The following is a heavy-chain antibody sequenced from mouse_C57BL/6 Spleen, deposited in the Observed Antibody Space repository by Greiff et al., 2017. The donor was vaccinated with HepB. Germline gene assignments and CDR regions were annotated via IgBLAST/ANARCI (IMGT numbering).Heavy chain of an antibody. V-gene: IGHV1-43*01. CDR1: GYSFTGYY. CDR2: INPSTGGT. Sequence: VQLQQSGPELVKPGASVKISCKASGYSFTGYYMHWVKQSSEKSLEWIGEINPSTGGTSYNQKFKGKATLTVDKSSSTAYMQLKSLTSEDSAVYYCSRGDYYGTDYYAMDYWGQGTSVTVSS. D-gene: IGHD1-1*01. CDR3: SRGDYYGTDYYAMDY. J-gene: IGHJ4*01.